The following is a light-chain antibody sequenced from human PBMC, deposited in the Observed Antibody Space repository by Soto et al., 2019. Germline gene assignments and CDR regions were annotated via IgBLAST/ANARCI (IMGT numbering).Light chain of an antibody. V-gene: IGKV3-20*01. Sequence: EISLTQSPGTLSLSPGERASLSCRASQSVSNNYLAWYQQKPGQAPRLLIYGASNRATGIPDRFSGSGSGTDFTLTISRLEPEDFAVYYCQQDGSSGTFGQGTKADNK. CDR3: QQDGSSGT. CDR1: QSVSNNY. J-gene: IGKJ1*01. CDR2: GAS.